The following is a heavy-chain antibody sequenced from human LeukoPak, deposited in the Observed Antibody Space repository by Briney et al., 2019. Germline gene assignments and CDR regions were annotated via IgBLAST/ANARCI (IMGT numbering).Heavy chain of an antibody. CDR3: ARARGRGYFDY. V-gene: IGHV4-59*01. Sequence: TSETLPLTCTVSGGSISSYYWSWIRQPPGKGLEWIGYIYYSGSTNYNPSLKSRVTISVDTSKNQFSLKLSSVSAADTAVYYCARARGRGYFDYWGQGTLVTVSS. D-gene: IGHD3-10*01. CDR2: IYYSGST. J-gene: IGHJ4*02. CDR1: GGSISSYY.